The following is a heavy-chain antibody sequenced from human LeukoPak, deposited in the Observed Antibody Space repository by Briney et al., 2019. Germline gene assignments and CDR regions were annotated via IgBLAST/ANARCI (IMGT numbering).Heavy chain of an antibody. CDR2: INPSGGST. D-gene: IGHD6-25*01. J-gene: IGHJ4*02. CDR1: GYTFTSYY. V-gene: IGHV1-46*01. Sequence: ASVKVSCKASGYTFTSYYMHWVRQAPGQGLEWMGIINPSGGSTSYAQKLQGRVTMTRDTSTSTVYMELSSLRSEDTAVYYCVTSNNDIAAPDYWGQGTLVTVSS. CDR3: VTSNNDIAAPDY.